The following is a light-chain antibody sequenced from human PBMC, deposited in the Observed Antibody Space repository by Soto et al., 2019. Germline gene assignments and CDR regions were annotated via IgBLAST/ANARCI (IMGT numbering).Light chain of an antibody. CDR2: DAF. V-gene: IGKV3-11*01. Sequence: EIVLTQSAATLSLSPGERATLSCRASQSVSSFLAWYQQKPGQAPRLLIYDAFNRATGIPARFSGSGSRTDFTLTISSLEPEDFAVYYCQQRSSWPLTFGGGT. CDR3: QQRSSWPLT. J-gene: IGKJ4*01. CDR1: QSVSSF.